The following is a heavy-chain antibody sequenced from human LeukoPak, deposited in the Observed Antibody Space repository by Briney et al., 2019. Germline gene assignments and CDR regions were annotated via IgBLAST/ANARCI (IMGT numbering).Heavy chain of an antibody. V-gene: IGHV1-8*01. J-gene: IGHJ3*02. Sequence: ASVKVSCKASGYTFTSYDINWVRQATGQGLEWMGWMNPNSGNTGYAQKFQGRVTMTRNTSISTAYMELSSLRSEDTAVYYCAREWRGARGGAFDIWGQGTMVTVSS. CDR3: AREWRGARGGAFDI. CDR2: MNPNSGNT. CDR1: GYTFTSYD. D-gene: IGHD1-26*01.